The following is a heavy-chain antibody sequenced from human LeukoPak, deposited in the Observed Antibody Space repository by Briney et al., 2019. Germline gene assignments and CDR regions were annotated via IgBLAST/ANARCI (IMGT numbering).Heavy chain of an antibody. D-gene: IGHD6-13*01. CDR1: GVYFSSSGCY. Sequence: SETLSLTCSVSGVYFSSSGCYWGWVRQPPGKGLEWIGSIFYAGNTYYNPSLTSRVTMSVDTSKNQFSLKLSSVTAADTAVYYCARDLDSSSWEASYGMDVWGQGTTVTVSS. J-gene: IGHJ6*02. V-gene: IGHV4-39*07. CDR3: ARDLDSSSWEASYGMDV. CDR2: IFYAGNT.